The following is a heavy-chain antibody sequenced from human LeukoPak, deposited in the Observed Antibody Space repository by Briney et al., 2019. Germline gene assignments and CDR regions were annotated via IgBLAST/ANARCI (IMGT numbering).Heavy chain of an antibody. V-gene: IGHV1-69*04. CDR3: ARKWLKHYYYYGMDV. J-gene: IGHJ6*02. CDR2: IIPILGIA. CDR1: GGTFSSYA. D-gene: IGHD6-19*01. Sequence: SVKVSCKAFGGTFSSYAISWVRQAPGQGLEWMGRIIPILGIANYAQKFQGRVTITADKSTSTAYMELSSLRSEDTAVYYCARKWLKHYYYYGMDVWGQGTTVTVSS.